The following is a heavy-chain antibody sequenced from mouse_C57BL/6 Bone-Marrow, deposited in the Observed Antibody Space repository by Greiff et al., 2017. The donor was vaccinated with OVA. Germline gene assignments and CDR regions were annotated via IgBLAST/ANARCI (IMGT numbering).Heavy chain of an antibody. CDR2: IDPSDSET. D-gene: IGHD2-13*01. CDR1: GYTFTSYW. V-gene: IGHV1-52*01. CDR3: ARSCDPYFDV. Sequence: QVQLQQPGAELVRPGSSVKLSCKASGYTFTSYWMHWVKQRPIQGLEWIGNIDPSDSETHYNQKFKDKATLTVDKSSSTAYMQLSSLTSGVSAVYYCARSCDPYFDVWGTGTTVTVSS. J-gene: IGHJ1*03.